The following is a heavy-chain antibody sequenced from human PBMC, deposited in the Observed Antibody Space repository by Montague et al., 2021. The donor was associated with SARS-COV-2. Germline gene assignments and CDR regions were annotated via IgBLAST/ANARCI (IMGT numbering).Heavy chain of an antibody. Sequence: SLRLSCAASGFTFSNSPMSWVRQAPGKGLDWVSVIHSAGRGTYYADSXXGRFTISRDNLKNTVYLQMNSLRDVDTALYYCAKVGDILTGYSLINLGAWGQGTLVVVSS. CDR3: AKVGDILTGYSLINLGA. V-gene: IGHV3-23*03. D-gene: IGHD3-9*01. J-gene: IGHJ5*02. CDR2: IHSAGRGT. CDR1: GFTFSNSP.